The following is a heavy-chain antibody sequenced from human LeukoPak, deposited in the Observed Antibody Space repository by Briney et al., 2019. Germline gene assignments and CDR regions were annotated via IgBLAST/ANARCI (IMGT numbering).Heavy chain of an antibody. CDR2: ITGSSSTI. Sequence: GGSLRLSCAASGFTFSSFSMNWVRQAPRKGLEWVSFITGSSSTIYYADSVKGRFTISRDNAKNSLYLQMNSLRAEDTAVYYCASCSSTNCYWGQGTLVTVSS. D-gene: IGHD2-2*01. CDR3: ASCSSTNCY. CDR1: GFTFSSFS. J-gene: IGHJ4*02. V-gene: IGHV3-48*01.